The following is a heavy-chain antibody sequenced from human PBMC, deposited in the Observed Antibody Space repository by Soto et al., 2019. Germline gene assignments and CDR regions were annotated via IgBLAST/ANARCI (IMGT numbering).Heavy chain of an antibody. V-gene: IGHV3-15*01. Sequence: EVQLVESGGGLVKPGGSLRLSCAASGFTFSNAWMSWVRQAPGKGLEWVGSMKSKTDGGTTDYAAPVNGRFTISRDDSKNTLYLQMNSLKTEDTAVYYCTRGSGWWNDGTWGQGTLVTVSS. CDR3: TRGSGWWNDGT. CDR1: GFTFSNAW. CDR2: MKSKTDGGTT. D-gene: IGHD1-1*01. J-gene: IGHJ5*02.